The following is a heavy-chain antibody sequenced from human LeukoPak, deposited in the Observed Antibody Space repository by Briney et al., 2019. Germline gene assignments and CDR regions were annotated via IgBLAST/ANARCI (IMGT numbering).Heavy chain of an antibody. D-gene: IGHD3-16*01. CDR2: ISTYDGDT. CDR1: GYTFTTYG. CDR3: AREGLGELTLDY. J-gene: IGHJ4*02. Sequence: GASVKASCKASGYTFTTYGITWVRQAPGQGLEWMGWISTYDGDTNYAQKLQGRVTMTTDTSTNTAYMELRSLRSDDTAVYYCAREGLGELTLDYWGQGTLVSVSS. V-gene: IGHV1-18*01.